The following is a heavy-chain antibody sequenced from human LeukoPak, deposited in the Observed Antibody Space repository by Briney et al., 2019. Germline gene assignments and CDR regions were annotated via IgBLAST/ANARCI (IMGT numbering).Heavy chain of an antibody. CDR1: GGSISSGDYY. Sequence: SETLSLTCTVSGGSISSGDYYWSWIRQPPGKGLEWIGYIYYSGSTYYNPSLKSRVTISVDTSKNQFSLKLSSVTAADTAVYYCARGGGSGPTEPYYYYYGMDVWGQGTTVTVSS. D-gene: IGHD3-10*01. CDR3: ARGGGSGPTEPYYYYYGMDV. J-gene: IGHJ6*02. V-gene: IGHV4-30-4*01. CDR2: IYYSGST.